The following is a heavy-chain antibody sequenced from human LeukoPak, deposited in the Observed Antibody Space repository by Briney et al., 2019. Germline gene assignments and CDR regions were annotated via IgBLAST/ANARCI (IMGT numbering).Heavy chain of an antibody. V-gene: IGHV1-18*01. J-gene: IGHJ6*03. CDR1: GYTFTSYG. Sequence: ASVKVSCKASGYTFTSYGLSWVRQAPGQGLEWMGRITTHNGNTKYAQNLQGRVTMTADTSTSTAYMELRSLRSDDTAVYYCARGIVPAARDYYYYYMDVWGKGTTVTVSS. CDR2: ITTHNGNT. CDR3: ARGIVPAARDYYYYYMDV. D-gene: IGHD2-2*01.